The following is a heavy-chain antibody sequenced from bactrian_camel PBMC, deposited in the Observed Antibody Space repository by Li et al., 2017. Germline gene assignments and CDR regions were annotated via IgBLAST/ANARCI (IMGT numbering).Heavy chain of an antibody. J-gene: IGHJ6*01. V-gene: IGHV3S44*01. CDR3: AARSVVWCPLFEQWLGKRAYTPGGYFAN. CDR2: IGSDSTT. D-gene: IGHD1*01. Sequence: VQLVESGGGSVQAGESLRLSCNASTSSFTGSGYCMGWFHQPEDIRAGVAAIGSDSTTTSADSVKGRFTITQDSAKNILYLQMHSLKPEDTAMYYCAARSVVWCPLFEQWLGKRAYTPGGYFANWGQGTQVTVS. CDR1: TSSFTGSGYC.